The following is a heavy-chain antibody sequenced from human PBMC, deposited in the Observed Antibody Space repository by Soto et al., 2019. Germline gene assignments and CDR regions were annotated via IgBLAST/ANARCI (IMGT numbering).Heavy chain of an antibody. D-gene: IGHD3-10*01. V-gene: IGHV3-30*18. CDR2: ISYDGSNK. Sequence: PGGSLRLSCAASGFTFSSYGMHWVRQAPGKGLEWVAVISYDGSNKYYADSVKGRFTISRDNSKNTLYLQMNSLRAEDTAVYYCAKSPVSVSGSVYYYYGMDVWGQGTTVTVSS. J-gene: IGHJ6*02. CDR3: AKSPVSVSGSVYYYYGMDV. CDR1: GFTFSSYG.